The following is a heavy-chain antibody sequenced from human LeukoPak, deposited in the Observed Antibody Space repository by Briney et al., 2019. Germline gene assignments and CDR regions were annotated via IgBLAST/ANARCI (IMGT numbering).Heavy chain of an antibody. J-gene: IGHJ4*02. V-gene: IGHV3-11*01. D-gene: IGHD3-9*01. CDR1: GFTFSDYY. Sequence: TTGGPLRLSCAASGFTFSDYYMSWIRQAPGKGLEWVSYISSSGSTIYYADSVKGRFTISRDNAKNSLYLQMNSLRAEDTAVYYCAGDILTGIGDYWGQGTLVTVSS. CDR3: AGDILTGIGDY. CDR2: ISSSGSTI.